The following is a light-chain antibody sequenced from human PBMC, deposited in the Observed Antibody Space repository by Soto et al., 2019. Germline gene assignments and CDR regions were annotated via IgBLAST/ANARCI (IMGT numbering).Light chain of an antibody. CDR3: QQDFKLPIT. V-gene: IGKV3D-7*01. Sequence: MTQSPSTLSASVGDRVTITCRASQSISSWLAWYQQRPGQAPRLLIYGASTRATGIPARFSGSGSGTDFTLTVSSLQPEDFAIYYCQQDFKLPITFGQGTRLEIK. CDR1: QSISSW. J-gene: IGKJ5*01. CDR2: GAS.